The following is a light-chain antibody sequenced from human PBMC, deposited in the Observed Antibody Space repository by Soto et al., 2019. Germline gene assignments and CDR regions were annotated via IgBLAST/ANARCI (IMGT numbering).Light chain of an antibody. V-gene: IGKV1-5*03. CDR3: QQYNNNNWPL. J-gene: IGKJ1*01. Sequence: DIQMTQSPSTLSASVGDTVTVTCRASQSISSWLAWYQQKPGKAPKLLIYKASSLESGVPSRFSGSGSGTEFTLTISSLQSEDFAIYYCQQYNNNNWPLFGQGTKVDIK. CDR1: QSISSW. CDR2: KAS.